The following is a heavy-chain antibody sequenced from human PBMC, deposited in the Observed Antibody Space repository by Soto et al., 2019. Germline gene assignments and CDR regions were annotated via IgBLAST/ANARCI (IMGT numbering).Heavy chain of an antibody. D-gene: IGHD2-2*01. CDR3: ARRYCSSTSCYFWWFDP. J-gene: IGHJ5*02. Sequence: GASVKVSCKASGYTFTSYDINWVRQATGQGLEWMGWMNANSGNTGYAQKFQGRVTMTRDTSTSTAYMELRSLRSDDTAVYYCARRYCSSTSCYFWWFDPWGQGTLVTVSS. CDR1: GYTFTSYD. V-gene: IGHV1-8*01. CDR2: MNANSGNT.